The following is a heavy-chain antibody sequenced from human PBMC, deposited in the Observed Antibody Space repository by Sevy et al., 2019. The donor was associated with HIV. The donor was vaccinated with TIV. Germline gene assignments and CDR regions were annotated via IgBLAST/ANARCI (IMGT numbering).Heavy chain of an antibody. Sequence: GGSLRLSCVASGFTFSRYSMNWVRQAPGKGLEWVSNIGSTGPTIYYADSVKGRFTISRDNAKNSLYLQMNSLREEDTAVYYCARGRYDSSDYHTNTNFDYWGQGTLVTVSS. CDR2: IGSTGPTI. V-gene: IGHV3-48*02. CDR3: ARGRYDSSDYHTNTNFDY. CDR1: GFTFSRYS. J-gene: IGHJ4*02. D-gene: IGHD3-22*01.